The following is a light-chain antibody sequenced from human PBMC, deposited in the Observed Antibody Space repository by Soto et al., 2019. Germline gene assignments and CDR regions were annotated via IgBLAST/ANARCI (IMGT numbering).Light chain of an antibody. CDR1: QSVSSN. V-gene: IGKV3-15*01. Sequence: DIVMTQSPATLSVSPGERATLSCRASQSVSSNLAWYQQKPGQAPRLLIYGASTRATGIPARFSGSGSGTEFTLTISSLQSEDFAVYYCQQYNNWPPLIFGGGTKVEIK. CDR2: GAS. CDR3: QQYNNWPPLI. J-gene: IGKJ4*01.